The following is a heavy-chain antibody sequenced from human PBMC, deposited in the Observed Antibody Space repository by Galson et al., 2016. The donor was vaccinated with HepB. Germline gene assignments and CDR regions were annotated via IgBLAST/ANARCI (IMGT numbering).Heavy chain of an antibody. CDR2: ISYDGSNT. V-gene: IGHV3-30*14. Sequence: SLRLSCAASGFTFRSYPMHWVRQAPGKGLEWVAVISYDGSNTYYAESLKGRFTISRDNSNSTLYLQMNSLRPEDMAVYYCARDGNWHYDWVDYWGRGTLVTVSS. CDR3: ARDGNWHYDWVDY. J-gene: IGHJ4*02. D-gene: IGHD1-7*01. CDR1: GFTFRSYP.